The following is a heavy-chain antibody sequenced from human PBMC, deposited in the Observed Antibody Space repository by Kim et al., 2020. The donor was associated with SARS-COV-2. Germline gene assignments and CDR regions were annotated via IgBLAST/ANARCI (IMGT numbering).Heavy chain of an antibody. CDR3: AREEWLGEPAYGMDV. Sequence: ASVKVSCKASGYTFTSYGISWVRQAPGQGLEWMGWISAYNGNTNYAQKLQGRVTMTTDTSTSTAYMELRSLRSDDTAVYYCAREEWLGEPAYGMDVWVQGTTVTVSS. CDR1: GYTFTSYG. CDR2: ISAYNGNT. J-gene: IGHJ6*02. V-gene: IGHV1-18*01. D-gene: IGHD6-19*01.